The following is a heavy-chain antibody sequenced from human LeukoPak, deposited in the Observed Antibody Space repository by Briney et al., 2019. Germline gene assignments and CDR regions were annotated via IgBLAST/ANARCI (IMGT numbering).Heavy chain of an antibody. V-gene: IGHV1-69*04. D-gene: IGHD2-21*01. CDR2: IIPILGIA. CDR3: ARCGRECYGEYFQH. Sequence: ASVKVSCKASGGTFSSYAISWVRQAPGQGLEWMGRIIPILGIANYAQKFQGRVTITADKSTSTAYMELSSLRSEDTAVYYCARCGRECYGEYFQHWGQGTLVTVSS. CDR1: GGTFSSYA. J-gene: IGHJ1*01.